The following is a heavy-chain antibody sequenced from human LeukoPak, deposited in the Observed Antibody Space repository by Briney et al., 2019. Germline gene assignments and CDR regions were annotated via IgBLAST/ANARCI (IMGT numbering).Heavy chain of an antibody. CDR2: IYYSGST. CDR1: GGSISSYY. V-gene: IGHV4-59*08. Sequence: SETLSLTCTVSGGSISSYYWSWIRQPPGKGLEWIGYIYYSGSTNYNPSLKSRVTISVDTSKNQFSLKLSSVTAADTAVYYCARRSAGGIARDYWGQGTLVTVSS. CDR3: ARRSAGGIARDY. D-gene: IGHD6-13*01. J-gene: IGHJ4*02.